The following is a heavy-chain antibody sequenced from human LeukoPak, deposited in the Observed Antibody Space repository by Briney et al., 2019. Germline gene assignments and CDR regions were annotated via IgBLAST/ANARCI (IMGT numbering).Heavy chain of an antibody. CDR2: MHHSGSS. Sequence: SETLSLTCTVSGVPIRSYYWNWVRQSPGRGLEWIGYMHHSGSSHYNPFLKSRVTISVDTSKNHFSLKLNSVTAADTAVYYCAGGYGSSWSFDHWGQGTLVTVSS. CDR1: GVPIRSYY. V-gene: IGHV4-59*01. CDR3: AGGYGSSWSFDH. J-gene: IGHJ4*02. D-gene: IGHD2-2*01.